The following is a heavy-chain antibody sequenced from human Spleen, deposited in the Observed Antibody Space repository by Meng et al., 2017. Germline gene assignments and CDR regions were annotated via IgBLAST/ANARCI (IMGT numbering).Heavy chain of an antibody. CDR2: ISWNSGSI. CDR1: GFTFDDYA. Sequence: SLKISCAASGFTFDDYAMHWVRQAPGKGLEWVSGISWNSGSIAYADSVRGRFTISRDKAKHSLYLQMNSLRAEDTAVYYCARVPQGPNSSGWYWGQGTLVTVSS. CDR3: ARVPQGPNSSGWY. V-gene: IGHV3-9*01. J-gene: IGHJ4*02. D-gene: IGHD6-19*01.